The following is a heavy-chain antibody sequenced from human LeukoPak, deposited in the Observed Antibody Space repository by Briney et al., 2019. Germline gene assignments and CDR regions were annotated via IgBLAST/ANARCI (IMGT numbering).Heavy chain of an antibody. J-gene: IGHJ4*02. V-gene: IGHV4-4*07. CDR3: ARHSPSGWYYFDS. Sequence: PSGTLSLTCSFSGDSMTTFDWSWIRQPAGKGLEWVGEVFTSGTTAYSASLKSRLTISLDKSNNQVSLKLISATAADTAVYYCARHSPSGWYYFDSWGQGALVIVSS. D-gene: IGHD6-19*01. CDR2: VFTSGTT. CDR1: GDSMTTFD.